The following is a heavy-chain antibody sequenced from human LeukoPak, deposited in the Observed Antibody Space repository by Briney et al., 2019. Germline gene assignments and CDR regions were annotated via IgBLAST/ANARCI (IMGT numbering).Heavy chain of an antibody. CDR1: GFTFVDYE. D-gene: IGHD2-21*02. Sequence: SLRQSCADSGFTFVDYEMSWVRQAPGKGLEWMAGISYDGSIQYYIDSVKGRVTVSRDNSRIKLYLQMNSLRPEDTAVYYCAKPRGGDSWAFDFWGQGTMVTVSS. V-gene: IGHV3-30*18. J-gene: IGHJ3*01. CDR2: ISYDGSIQ. CDR3: AKPRGGDSWAFDF.